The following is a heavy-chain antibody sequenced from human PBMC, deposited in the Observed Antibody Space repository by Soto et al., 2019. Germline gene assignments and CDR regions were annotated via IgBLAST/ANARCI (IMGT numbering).Heavy chain of an antibody. D-gene: IGHD6-13*01. CDR2: ISGSGGAT. CDR3: AKDAIMVSSSFNYFDF. V-gene: IGHV3-23*01. CDR1: GFIPSSYA. Sequence: PGGSLRLSCVVSGFIPSSYAMSWVRQAPGQGLEWVSGISGSGGATSYADSVKGRFTSSRDNSKNTLYLQMNSLSAEDTAIYYCAKDAIMVSSSFNYFDFWGQGALVTVSS. J-gene: IGHJ4*02.